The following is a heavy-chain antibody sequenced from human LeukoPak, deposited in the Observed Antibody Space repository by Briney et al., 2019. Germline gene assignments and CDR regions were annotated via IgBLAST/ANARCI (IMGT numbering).Heavy chain of an antibody. D-gene: IGHD2-2*01. J-gene: IGHJ4*02. CDR3: ARDRCSSTSCYFAY. CDR2: ISYDGSNK. V-gene: IGHV3-30*04. Sequence: GGSLRLSCAASGFTFSSYAMHWVRQAPGKGPEWVAVISYDGSNKYYADSVKGRFTISRDNSKNTLYLQMNSLRAEDTAVYYYARDRCSSTSCYFAYWGQGTLVAVSS. CDR1: GFTFSSYA.